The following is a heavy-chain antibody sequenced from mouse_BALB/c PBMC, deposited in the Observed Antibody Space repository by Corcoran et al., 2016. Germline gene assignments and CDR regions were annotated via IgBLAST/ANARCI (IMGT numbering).Heavy chain of an antibody. Sequence: QVTLKESGPGILQPSQTLSLTCSFSGFSLSTSGMGVSWIRQPSGKGLEWLAHIYWDDAKRYNPSLKSRLTISKDTSRNQVFLKITSVDTADTSTYYCARSYYYGSSYGWYFDVGGAGTTFTVSS. CDR3: ARSYYYGSSYGWYFDV. J-gene: IGHJ1*01. CDR1: GFSLSTSGMG. D-gene: IGHD1-1*01. CDR2: IYWDDAK. V-gene: IGHV8-12*01.